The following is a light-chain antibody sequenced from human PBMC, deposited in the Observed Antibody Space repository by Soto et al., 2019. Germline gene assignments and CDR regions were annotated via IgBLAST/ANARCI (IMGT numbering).Light chain of an antibody. CDR3: SSYTRSSTAV. J-gene: IGLJ3*02. V-gene: IGLV2-14*03. Sequence: QSALTQPASVSGSPGQSITISCTGTSSDVGRYNYVSWYQQHPGKAPKLMIYDVSNRPSGVSNRFSGSKSGNTASLTISGLQAEDEADYYCSSYTRSSTAVFGGGTQLTVL. CDR2: DVS. CDR1: SSDVGRYNY.